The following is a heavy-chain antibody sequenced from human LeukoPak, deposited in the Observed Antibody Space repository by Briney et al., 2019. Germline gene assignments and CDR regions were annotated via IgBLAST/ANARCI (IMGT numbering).Heavy chain of an antibody. V-gene: IGHV3-21*01. CDR1: GFTFSSYS. D-gene: IGHD2-2*02. J-gene: IGHJ6*02. CDR2: ISSSSSYI. Sequence: GGSLRLSCAASGFTFSSYSMNWVRQAPGKGLEWVSSISSSSSYIYYADSGKGRFTISRDNAKNSLYLQMNSLRAEDTAVYYCARAWCSSTSCYNYYYYGMDVWGQGTTVTVSS. CDR3: ARAWCSSTSCYNYYYYGMDV.